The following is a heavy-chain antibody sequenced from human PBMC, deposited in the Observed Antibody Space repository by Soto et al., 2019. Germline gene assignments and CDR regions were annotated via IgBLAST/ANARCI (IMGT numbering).Heavy chain of an antibody. CDR1: GFTFSDYA. D-gene: IGHD2-21*01. CDR3: ASDGGCSIGY. J-gene: IGHJ4*02. V-gene: IGHV3-30-3*01. Sequence: QVQLVESGGGVVQPGRSLRLSCVASGFTFSDYAMHWVRQAPGKGLEWVAVTSYDGTNKYYADSVKGRVTISRDNSKNTLLLHSSGLEAEDMAVYYCASDGGCSIGYWCRGTLLTVSS. CDR2: TSYDGTNK.